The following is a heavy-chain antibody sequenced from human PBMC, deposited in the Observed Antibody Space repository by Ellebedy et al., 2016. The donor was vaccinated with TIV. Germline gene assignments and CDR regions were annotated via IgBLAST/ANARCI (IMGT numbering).Heavy chain of an antibody. V-gene: IGHV5-51*01. CDR3: ARSRQGYNAGADF. D-gene: IGHD5-24*01. J-gene: IGHJ4*02. Sequence: GESLKISCKGFGYSFPNYWIVWVRQMPGKGLEWMGVIYPGDSATSYSPSFQGQVTLSADKSTGTAYLQWTRLKASDSGMYFCARSRQGYNAGADFWGQGTLVTVSS. CDR1: GYSFPNYW. CDR2: IYPGDSAT.